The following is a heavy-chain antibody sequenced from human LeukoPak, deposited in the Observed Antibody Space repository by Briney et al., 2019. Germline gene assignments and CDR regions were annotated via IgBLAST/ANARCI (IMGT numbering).Heavy chain of an antibody. CDR1: GGTFSSYA. Sequence: ASVKVSCKASGGTFSSYAISWVRQAPGQGLEWMGRIIPILGIANYAQKFQGRVTITADKSTSTAYMELSSLRSEDTAVYYCAGSGREASNWFDPWGQGTLVTVSS. CDR3: AGSGREASNWFDP. J-gene: IGHJ5*02. CDR2: IIPILGIA. V-gene: IGHV1-69*04.